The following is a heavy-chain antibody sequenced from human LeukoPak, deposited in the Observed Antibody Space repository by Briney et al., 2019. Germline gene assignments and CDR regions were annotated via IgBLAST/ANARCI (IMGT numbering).Heavy chain of an antibody. CDR3: ARAAPRFGATSQY. D-gene: IGHD1-26*01. CDR2: INPNSGDT. V-gene: IGHV1-2*02. J-gene: IGHJ4*02. CDR1: GYTFTDYY. Sequence: GASVKVSCKASGYTFTDYYLHWVRQAPGQGLEWMGWINPNSGDTNYAQKFQGRVTMTRDTSISTVYMELSSLRPDDTAVFYCARAAPRFGATSQYWGQGSLVTVSS.